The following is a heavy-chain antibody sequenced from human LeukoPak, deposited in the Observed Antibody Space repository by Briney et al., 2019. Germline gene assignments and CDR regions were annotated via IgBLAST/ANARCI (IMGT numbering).Heavy chain of an antibody. J-gene: IGHJ4*02. V-gene: IGHV3-30-3*01. CDR2: ISYDGSNK. CDR3: AILVVAATDDFDY. Sequence: GGSLRLSCAASGFTFSSYAMHWVRQAPGEGLEWVAVISYDGSNKYYADSVKGRFTISRDNSKNTLYLQMNSLRAEDTAVYYCAILVVAATDDFDYRGQGTLVTVSS. D-gene: IGHD2-15*01. CDR1: GFTFSSYA.